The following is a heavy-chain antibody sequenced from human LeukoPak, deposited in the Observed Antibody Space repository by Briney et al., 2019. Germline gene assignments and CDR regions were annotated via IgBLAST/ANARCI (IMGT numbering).Heavy chain of an antibody. Sequence: GGSLRLSCAASGFTFSSYAMSWVHQAPGKGLEWVSAISGSGGSTYYADSVKGRFTISRDNSKNTLYLQMNSLRAEDTAVYYCVKFIAAAGIRWFDPWGQGTLVTVSS. D-gene: IGHD6-13*01. CDR1: GFTFSSYA. CDR3: VKFIAAAGIRWFDP. CDR2: ISGSGGST. V-gene: IGHV3-23*01. J-gene: IGHJ5*02.